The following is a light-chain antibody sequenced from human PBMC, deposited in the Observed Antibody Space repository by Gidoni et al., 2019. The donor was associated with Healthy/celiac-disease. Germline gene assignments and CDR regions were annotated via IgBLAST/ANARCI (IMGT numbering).Light chain of an antibody. CDR1: SSDVGGYNY. Sequence: QSALTQPAAVSGSPRQSITISCTGTSSDVGGYNYVSWYQQHPGKASKLMIDDVSNRPSGVSNRFAGSKSGNTASLTISGLQAEDEADYYCSSYTSSSTPYYVFGTGTKVTVL. CDR2: DVS. V-gene: IGLV2-14*01. CDR3: SSYTSSSTPYYV. J-gene: IGLJ1*01.